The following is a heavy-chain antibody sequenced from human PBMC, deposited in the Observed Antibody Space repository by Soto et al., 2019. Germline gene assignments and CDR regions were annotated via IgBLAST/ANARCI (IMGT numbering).Heavy chain of an antibody. Sequence: PVAPLMISSNISGKAFTCFLVVWVSQMPGMGLQSLGNTYPGDSDTRYTPPFHSKLTISADKSPNTAYLQWHSLQASDTALYYWARQEGRGALEILCQGTRVTVSS. D-gene: IGHD2-15*01. CDR2: TYPGDSDT. CDR3: ARQEGRGALEI. CDR1: GKAFTCFL. V-gene: IGHV5-51*01. J-gene: IGHJ3*02.